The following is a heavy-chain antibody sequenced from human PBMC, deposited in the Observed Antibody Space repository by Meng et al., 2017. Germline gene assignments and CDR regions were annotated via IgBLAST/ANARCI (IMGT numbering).Heavy chain of an antibody. J-gene: IGHJ4*02. CDR1: GGTFRSYA. CDR3: ARDGVGATEGYFDY. Sequence: QGQLVKAGAEGKKPGSSVKVSCKASGGTFRSYAISWVRQAPGQGLEWMGGIIPIFGTANYAQKFQGRVTITADKSTSTAYMELSSLRSEDTAVYYCARDGVGATEGYFDYWGQGTLVTVSS. V-gene: IGHV1-69*06. CDR2: IIPIFGTA. D-gene: IGHD1-26*01.